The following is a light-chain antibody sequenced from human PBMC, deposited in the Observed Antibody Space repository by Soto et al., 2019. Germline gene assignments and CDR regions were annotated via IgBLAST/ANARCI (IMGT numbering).Light chain of an antibody. CDR2: EAS. V-gene: IGKV1-5*01. CDR1: QTINTW. CDR3: QQYHSFSPEGLT. J-gene: IGKJ4*01. Sequence: DIQMTQSPSTLSASVGERVTITCRASQTINTWWAWYQHKPGKAPKLLIYEASTLQTGVPSRFSGYSSGTEFTLTISSLHPDDFATYFCQQYHSFSPEGLTFGGGTKVDIK.